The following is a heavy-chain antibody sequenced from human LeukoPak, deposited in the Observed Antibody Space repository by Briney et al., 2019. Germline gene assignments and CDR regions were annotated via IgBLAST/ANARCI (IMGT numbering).Heavy chain of an antibody. Sequence: GGSLRLSCAASRFTFSTYGMHWVRQAPGKGLEWGAFIRYGESDKYYAGSVKGRFTISRDNSKNTLYLQMNSLRAEDTAVYYCSKIGVMGYFDYWGQGTLVTVSS. CDR1: RFTFSTYG. D-gene: IGHD3-16*01. J-gene: IGHJ4*02. CDR3: SKIGVMGYFDY. CDR2: IRYGESDK. V-gene: IGHV3-30*02.